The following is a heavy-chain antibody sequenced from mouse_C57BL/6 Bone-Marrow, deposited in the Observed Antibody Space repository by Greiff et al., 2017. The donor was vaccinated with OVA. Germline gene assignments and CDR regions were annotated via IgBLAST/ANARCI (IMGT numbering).Heavy chain of an antibody. Sequence: LVEPGASVKISCKASGYTFTDYYMNWVKQSHGKSLEWIGDIIPNIGGISYNQKFKGKATLTVDKSSNTAYMERRILTSEYSAVYYCARSTDSFYAMDYWGQGTSVTVSS. CDR1: GYTFTDYY. D-gene: IGHD2-12*01. CDR2: IIPNIGGI. CDR3: ARSTDSFYAMDY. V-gene: IGHV1-26*01. J-gene: IGHJ4*01.